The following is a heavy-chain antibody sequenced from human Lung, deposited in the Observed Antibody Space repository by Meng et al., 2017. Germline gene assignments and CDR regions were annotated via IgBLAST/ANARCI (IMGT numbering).Heavy chain of an antibody. V-gene: IGHV3-74*01. CDR3: ARGGVTTDD. Sequence: VQLVESGGGLVQPGGSLRLSCAASGLPFRTHWMHWVRQAPGKGLEWVSRITGDGSSTIYVDSVQGRFTMSRDNAKNTLSLQMNSLRAEDTAVYYCARGGVTTDDWGQGTLVTVSS. D-gene: IGHD4-17*01. CDR2: ITGDGSST. CDR1: GLPFRTHW. J-gene: IGHJ4*02.